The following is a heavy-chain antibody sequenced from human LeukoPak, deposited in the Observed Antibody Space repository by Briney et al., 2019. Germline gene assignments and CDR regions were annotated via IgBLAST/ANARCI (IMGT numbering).Heavy chain of an antibody. CDR1: GFTFSNYW. Sequence: GGSLRLSCAASGFTFSNYWMSWVRQAPGKGLEWVANIKQDGSEKYYVDSVKGRFTISRDNAKNSLYLQMDSLRAEDTAVYYCAKDRRLAAFDYWGQGTLVTVSS. J-gene: IGHJ4*02. V-gene: IGHV3-7*03. CDR3: AKDRRLAAFDY. D-gene: IGHD6-25*01. CDR2: IKQDGSEK.